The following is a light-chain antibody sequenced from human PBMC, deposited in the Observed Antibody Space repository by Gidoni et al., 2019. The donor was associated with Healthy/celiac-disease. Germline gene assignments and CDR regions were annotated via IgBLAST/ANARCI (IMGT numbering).Light chain of an antibody. Sequence: DIQMTQSPSSLSASVGDRVTITCQASQDISNYLNWYQQKPGKAPKLLIYAASNLETGVPSRFSGSGSGTAFPFTIRSLHPEDIATYYCHHYDNLPPGFTFGPGTKVDIK. CDR1: QDISNY. V-gene: IGKV1-33*01. CDR2: AAS. CDR3: HHYDNLPPGFT. J-gene: IGKJ3*01.